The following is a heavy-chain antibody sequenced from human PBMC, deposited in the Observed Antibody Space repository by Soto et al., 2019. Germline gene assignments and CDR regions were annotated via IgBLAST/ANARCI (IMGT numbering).Heavy chain of an antibody. CDR3: ASSYGSGYRAFDY. V-gene: IGHV1-69*02. CDR2: INPILSMS. CDR1: GDTFTFYS. D-gene: IGHD3-10*01. J-gene: IGHJ4*02. Sequence: QVQLVQSGAEVKKRGSSVRVSCKASGDTFTFYSINWVRQAPGLGLEWMGRINPILSMSNYAQRFQGRVTXTXDXSTSPAYMELSSLRSEDTAMYYCASSYGSGYRAFDYWGQGALVTVSS.